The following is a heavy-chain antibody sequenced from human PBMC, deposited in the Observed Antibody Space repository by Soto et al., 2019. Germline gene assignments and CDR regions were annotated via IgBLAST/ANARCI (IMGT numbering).Heavy chain of an antibody. CDR2: INHSGST. D-gene: IGHD3-9*01. CDR1: GGSFSGYY. CDR3: ARGKPRVLRYFDWLLPPYYFDY. V-gene: IGHV4-34*01. J-gene: IGHJ4*02. Sequence: PSETLSLTCAVYGGSFSGYYWSWIRQPPGKGLEWIGEINHSGSTNYNPSLKSRVTISVDTSKNQFSLKLSSVTAADTAVYYCARGKPRVLRYFDWLLPPYYFDYWGQGTLVTVYS.